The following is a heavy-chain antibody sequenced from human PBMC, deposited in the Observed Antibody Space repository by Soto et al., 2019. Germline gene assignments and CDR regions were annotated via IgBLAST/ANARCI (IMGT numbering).Heavy chain of an antibody. CDR3: ARVSVGLRYFDWLLPNFDY. CDR2: IYYSGST. J-gene: IGHJ4*02. V-gene: IGHV4-31*03. D-gene: IGHD3-9*01. CDR1: GGSISSGGYY. Sequence: SETLSLTCTVSGGSISSGGYYWSWIRQHPGKGLEWIGYIYYSGSTYYNPSLKSRVTISVDTSKNHFSLKLSSVTAADTAVYYCARVSVGLRYFDWLLPNFDYWGQGTLVTVSS.